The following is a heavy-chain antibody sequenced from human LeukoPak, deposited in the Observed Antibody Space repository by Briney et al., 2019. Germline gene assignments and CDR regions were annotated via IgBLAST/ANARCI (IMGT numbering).Heavy chain of an antibody. Sequence: GGSLRLSCTASGFTFSDYVMNWVRQAPGKGLEWVSVISNADAYTSYTGSVKGRFTISRDNSKNTLYLQMNSLRAEDTAVYYCANYESGSSSGDYWGQGTLVTVSS. CDR3: ANYESGSSSGDY. CDR1: GFTFSDYV. J-gene: IGHJ4*02. CDR2: ISNADAYT. D-gene: IGHD6-6*01. V-gene: IGHV3-23*01.